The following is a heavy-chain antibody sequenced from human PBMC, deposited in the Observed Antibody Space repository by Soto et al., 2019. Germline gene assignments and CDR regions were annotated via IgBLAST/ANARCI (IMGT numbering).Heavy chain of an antibody. D-gene: IGHD6-19*01. CDR2: ISSSSSYI. V-gene: IGHV3-21*01. Sequence: GGSLRLSCAASGFTFSSYSMNWVRQAPGKGLEWVSSISSSSSYIYYVDSVKGRYTISRDNAKNSLYLQMNSLRAEDTTVYYCAREAAVAGTAFDIWGQGTMVTV. J-gene: IGHJ3*02. CDR3: AREAAVAGTAFDI. CDR1: GFTFSSYS.